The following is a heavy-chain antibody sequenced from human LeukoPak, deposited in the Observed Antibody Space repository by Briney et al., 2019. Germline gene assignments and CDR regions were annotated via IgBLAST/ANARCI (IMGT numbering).Heavy chain of an antibody. CDR1: GYTFTVYY. CDR3: AREAALDY. CDR2: INPNSGGT. J-gene: IGHJ4*02. V-gene: IGHV1-2*02. Sequence: ASVKVSSKASGYTFTVYYMHWVRQAPGQGLEWMGWINPNSGGTNYAQKLQGRVTMTRDTSISTAYMELSRLTSDDTAVYYCAREAALDYWGQGTLVTVSS.